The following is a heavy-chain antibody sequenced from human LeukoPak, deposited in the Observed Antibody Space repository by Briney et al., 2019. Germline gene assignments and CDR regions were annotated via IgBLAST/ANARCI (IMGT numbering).Heavy chain of an antibody. Sequence: ASVKVSCKASGYTFTRHYMNWVRQAAGQGVEGMGKINPGSGATGYAQKFQGRVTMTRDTSTSTVYMELTSLRSADTAVYFCARDGLYCTNGVCSSDIWGQGTLVTVSS. D-gene: IGHD2-8*01. V-gene: IGHV1-46*01. CDR1: GYTFTRHY. J-gene: IGHJ3*02. CDR3: ARDGLYCTNGVCSSDI. CDR2: INPGSGAT.